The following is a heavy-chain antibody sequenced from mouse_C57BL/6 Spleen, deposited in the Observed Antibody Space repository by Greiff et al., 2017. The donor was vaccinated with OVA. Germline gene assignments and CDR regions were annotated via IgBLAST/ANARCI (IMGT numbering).Heavy chain of an antibody. CDR2: IDPSDSYT. V-gene: IGHV1-69*01. D-gene: IGHD1-1*01. CDR3: ARQRSMPGYFDY. Sequence: VQLQQPGAELVMPGASVKLSCKASGYTFTSYWMHWVKQRPGQGLEWIGEIDPSDSYTNYNQKFKGKSTLPVEHSSNTAYMQLSSRTSEESAVYYCARQRSMPGYFDYWGQGTTLTVSS. CDR1: GYTFTSYW. J-gene: IGHJ2*01.